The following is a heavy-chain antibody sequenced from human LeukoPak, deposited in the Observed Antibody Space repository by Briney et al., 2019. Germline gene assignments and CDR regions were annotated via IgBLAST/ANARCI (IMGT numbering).Heavy chain of an antibody. CDR3: ARGAPDYYDSRGAAFDI. CDR1: GYTFTSYG. Sequence: ASVKVSCKASGYTFTSYGISWVRQAPGQGLEWMGWISAYNGNTNYAQKLQGRVTMTTDTSTSTAYMELRSLRSEDTAVYYCARGAPDYYDSRGAAFDIWGQGTMVTVSS. V-gene: IGHV1-18*01. CDR2: ISAYNGNT. D-gene: IGHD3-22*01. J-gene: IGHJ3*02.